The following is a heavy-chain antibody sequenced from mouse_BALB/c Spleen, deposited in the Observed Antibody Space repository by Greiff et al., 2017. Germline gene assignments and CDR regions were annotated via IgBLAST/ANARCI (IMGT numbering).Heavy chain of an antibody. Sequence: VQLQQSGAELVRPGSSVKISCKASGYAFSSYWMNWVKQRPGQGLEWIGQIYPGDGDTNYNGKFKGKATLTADKSSSTAYMQLSSLTSEDSAVYFCARGGITTAIYAMDYWGKGTSVTVSS. CDR3: ARGGITTAIYAMDY. J-gene: IGHJ4*01. CDR1: GYAFSSYW. CDR2: IYPGDGDT. V-gene: IGHV1-80*01. D-gene: IGHD1-2*01.